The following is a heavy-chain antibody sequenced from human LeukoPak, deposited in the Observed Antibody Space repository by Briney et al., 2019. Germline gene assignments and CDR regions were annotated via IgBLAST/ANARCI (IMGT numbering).Heavy chain of an antibody. CDR1: GYTFTIYD. CDR3: ARVHRVDYYDSSGYPDY. CDR2: MYPNSGNT. J-gene: IGHJ4*02. Sequence: ASVKVSCKASGYTFTIYDINWVRQATGQGLEWMGWMYPNSGNTGYAQKFQGRVTMTRDTSTSTVYMELSSLRSEDTAVYYCARVHRVDYYDSSGYPDYWGQGTLVTVSS. V-gene: IGHV1-8*01. D-gene: IGHD3-22*01.